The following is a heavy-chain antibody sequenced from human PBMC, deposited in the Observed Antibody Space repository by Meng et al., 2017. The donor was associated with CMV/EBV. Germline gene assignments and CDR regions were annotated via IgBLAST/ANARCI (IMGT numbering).Heavy chain of an antibody. J-gene: IGHJ4*02. V-gene: IGHV3-30*03. D-gene: IGHD6-19*01. CDR3: ARGCSGWFYFDY. CDR2: ISYDGSNK. CDR1: GFTFSSYW. Sequence: GESLKISCAASGFTFSSYWMSWVRQAPGKGLEWVAVISYDGSNKYYADSVKGRFTISRDNSKNTLYLQMNSLRAEDTAVYYCARGCSGWFYFDYWGQGTLVTVSS.